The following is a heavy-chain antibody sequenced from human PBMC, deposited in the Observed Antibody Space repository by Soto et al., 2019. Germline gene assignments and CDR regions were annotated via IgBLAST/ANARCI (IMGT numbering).Heavy chain of an antibody. Sequence: TSETLSLTCAVSGASISSGGYYWIWIRQHPGKGLEWIGYIYYSGSTNYNPSLKSRVTISVDTSKNHFSLKLSSVTAADTAVYYCAIYSSSWYTFDYWGQGTLVTVSS. CDR2: IYYSGST. CDR1: GASISSGGYY. J-gene: IGHJ4*02. V-gene: IGHV4-61*03. CDR3: AIYSSSWYTFDY. D-gene: IGHD6-13*01.